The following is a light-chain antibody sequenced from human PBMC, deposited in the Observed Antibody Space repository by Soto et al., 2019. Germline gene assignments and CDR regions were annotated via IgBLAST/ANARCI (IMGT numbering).Light chain of an antibody. CDR3: QQYGNPPPYS. CDR2: GAS. J-gene: IGKJ2*03. Sequence: EIVLTQSPGTLSLSPGERATLSCRASQSVSRSLLAWYQQKPGQAHRLLIYGASTRATGIADRFSGSGSGTDFTLTISRLKPEDFAVYYCQQYGNPPPYSFGQGTKLEIK. CDR1: QSVSRSL. V-gene: IGKV3-20*01.